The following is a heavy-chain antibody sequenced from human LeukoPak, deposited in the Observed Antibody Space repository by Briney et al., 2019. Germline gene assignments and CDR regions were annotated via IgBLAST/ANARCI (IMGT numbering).Heavy chain of an antibody. J-gene: IGHJ4*02. Sequence: SETLSLTCAVYGGSFSGYYWSWIRQPPGKGLEWIGEINHSGSTNYNPSLKSRVTISVDTSKNQFSLKLSSVTAADTAVYHCARAYTPFYCSGGSCSAYYFDYWGQGTLVTVSS. D-gene: IGHD2-15*01. CDR1: GGSFSGYY. V-gene: IGHV4-34*01. CDR3: ARAYTPFYCSGGSCSAYYFDY. CDR2: INHSGST.